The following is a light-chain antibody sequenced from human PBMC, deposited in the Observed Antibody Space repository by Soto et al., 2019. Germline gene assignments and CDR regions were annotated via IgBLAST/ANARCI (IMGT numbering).Light chain of an antibody. CDR2: AVS. V-gene: IGLV2-14*01. Sequence: QSALTQPASVSGSPGQSITISCTGTSSDIATYNYVSWYQQHPGKAPKLMIYAVSNRPSGVSNRCSGSKSGNTASLTISGLQAEDEADYYCDSYTSSSTHVFGGGTKLTVL. CDR1: SSDIATYNY. CDR3: DSYTSSSTHV. J-gene: IGLJ2*01.